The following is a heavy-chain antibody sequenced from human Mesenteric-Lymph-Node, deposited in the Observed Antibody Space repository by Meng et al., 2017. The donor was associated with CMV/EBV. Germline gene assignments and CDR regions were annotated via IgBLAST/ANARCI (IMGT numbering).Heavy chain of an antibody. Sequence: GESLKISCAASGFSVSSIYMSWVRQAPGKGLEWVSRINSDGSSTSYADSVRGRFTISRDNAKNTLYLQMNSLRAEDTAVYYCARIPTYYYDSSGQSRLFYFDYWGQGTLVTVSS. CDR1: GFSVSSIY. V-gene: IGHV3-74*01. CDR3: ARIPTYYYDSSGQSRLFYFDY. D-gene: IGHD3-22*01. J-gene: IGHJ4*02. CDR2: INSDGSST.